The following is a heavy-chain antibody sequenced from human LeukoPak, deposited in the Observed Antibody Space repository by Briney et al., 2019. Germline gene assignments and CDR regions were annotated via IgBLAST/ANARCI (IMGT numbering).Heavy chain of an antibody. J-gene: IGHJ5*02. Sequence: GGSLRLSCAASGFMFTSYDMNWVRQAPGKGLEGISYISVSGSITHYADSAKGRFTISRDNAKRSLFLQMNSLRAEDTAVYYCARDEGSGNYYMDLWGQGTLVTVSS. D-gene: IGHD3-10*01. CDR1: GFMFTSYD. CDR3: ARDEGSGNYYMDL. CDR2: ISVSGSIT. V-gene: IGHV3-48*03.